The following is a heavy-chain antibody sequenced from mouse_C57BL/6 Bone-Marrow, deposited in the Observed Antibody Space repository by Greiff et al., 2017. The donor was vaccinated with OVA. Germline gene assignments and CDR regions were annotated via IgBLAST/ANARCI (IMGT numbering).Heavy chain of an antibody. D-gene: IGHD2-2*01. CDR2: ISGGGGNT. V-gene: IGHV5-9*01. CDR3: ARAGGYERDY. CDR1: GFTFSSYT. Sequence: EVQGVESGGGLVKPGGSLKLSCAASGFTFSSYTMSWVRQTPEKRLEWVATISGGGGNTYYPDSVKGRFTISRDNAKNTLYLQMSSLRSEDTALYYCARAGGYERDYWGQGTTLTVSS. J-gene: IGHJ2*01.